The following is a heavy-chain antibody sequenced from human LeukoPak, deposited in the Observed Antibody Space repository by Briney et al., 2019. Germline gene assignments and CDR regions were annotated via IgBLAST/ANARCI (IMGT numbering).Heavy chain of an antibody. D-gene: IGHD2-21*02. CDR1: GFTFSSYW. Sequence: GGSLRLSCAASGFTFSSYWMSWVRQAPGKGLEWVANIKQDGSEKYYVDSVKGRFTISRDNARNSLYLQMNSLRAEDTAVYYCARKRTAKAFDIWGQGTMVTVSS. J-gene: IGHJ3*02. CDR3: ARKRTAKAFDI. CDR2: IKQDGSEK. V-gene: IGHV3-7*01.